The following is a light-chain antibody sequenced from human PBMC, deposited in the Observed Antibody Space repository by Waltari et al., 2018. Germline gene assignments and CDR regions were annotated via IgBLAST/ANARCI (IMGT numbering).Light chain of an antibody. CDR1: QSISDW. CDR2: KAS. J-gene: IGKJ1*01. Sequence: DIQMTHYPSTLSASVGDRVTTTCRASQSISDWLAWYQQKPGKAPKLLIYKASSLESGVPSRFSGSGSGTEFTLTISSLQPDDFATYYCQQYHSDSRTFGQGTKVEIK. CDR3: QQYHSDSRT. V-gene: IGKV1-5*03.